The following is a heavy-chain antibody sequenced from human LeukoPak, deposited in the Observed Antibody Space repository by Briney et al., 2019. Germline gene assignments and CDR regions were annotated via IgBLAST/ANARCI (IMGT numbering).Heavy chain of an antibody. Sequence: SETLSLTCGVSGGSFNSDDYYWNWIRQPPGRGLEWIGYIYYGGNTNYNPSLRSRVTISMDTSKNQFSLKVNSVTAAVTAVYFCASGPRNYYYSGSYHYWGQGTLVTVSS. V-gene: IGHV4-61*08. CDR3: ASGPRNYYYSGSYHY. J-gene: IGHJ4*02. CDR2: IYYGGNT. CDR1: GGSFNSDDYY. D-gene: IGHD3-10*01.